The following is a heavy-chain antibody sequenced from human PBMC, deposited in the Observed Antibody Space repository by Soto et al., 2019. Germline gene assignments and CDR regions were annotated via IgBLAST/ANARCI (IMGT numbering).Heavy chain of an antibody. CDR3: ASGRIEAAGSAFDI. J-gene: IGHJ3*02. CDR2: ISSSSGTK. D-gene: IGHD6-13*01. CDR1: GLTLRSYS. V-gene: IGHV3-48*02. Sequence: EAQLVESGGGLVQPGESVRISCAASGLTLRSYSMNWVRQAPGKGLEWISYISSSSGTKYYADSVKGRFTISRDNAGNSLFLQMHSLSDEDTAVYYCASGRIEAAGSAFDIWGQGTLVTVSS.